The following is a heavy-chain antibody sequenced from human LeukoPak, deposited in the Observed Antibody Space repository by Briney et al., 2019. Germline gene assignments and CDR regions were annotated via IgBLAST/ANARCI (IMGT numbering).Heavy chain of an antibody. J-gene: IGHJ4*02. CDR3: ASGSYSFDY. CDR1: GGTFSSYA. CDR2: IIPILGIA. D-gene: IGHD1-26*01. V-gene: IGHV1-69*04. Sequence: ASVKVSCKASGGTFSSYAISWVRQAPGQGREWMGMIIPILGIANYAQKFQGRVTITADKSTSTAYMELSSLRSEDTAVYYCASGSYSFDYWGQGTLVTVSS.